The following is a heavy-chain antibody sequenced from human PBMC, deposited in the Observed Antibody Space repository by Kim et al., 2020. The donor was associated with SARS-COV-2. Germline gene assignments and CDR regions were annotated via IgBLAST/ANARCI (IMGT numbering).Heavy chain of an antibody. Sequence: SETLSLTCAVYGGSFSGYYWSWIRQPPGKGLEWIGEINHSGSTNYNPSLKSRVTISVDTSKNQFSLKLSSVTAADTAVYYCALTWFGEWSSWFDPWGQGTLVTVSS. CDR3: ALTWFGEWSSWFDP. J-gene: IGHJ5*02. CDR2: INHSGST. V-gene: IGHV4-34*01. CDR1: GGSFSGYY. D-gene: IGHD3-10*01.